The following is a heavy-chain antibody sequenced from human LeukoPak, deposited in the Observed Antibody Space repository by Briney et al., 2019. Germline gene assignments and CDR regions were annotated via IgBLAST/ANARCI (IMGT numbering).Heavy chain of an antibody. Sequence: SETLSLTCTVSGDSMSSYSWSWIRQPPGKGLEWIGYIYYSGSTNYNPSLKSRVTISVDTSKNQFSLKLSSVTAADTAVYYCAKAVTTWYYFDYWGQGTLVTVSS. CDR3: AKAVTTWYYFDY. CDR1: GDSMSSYS. D-gene: IGHD4-17*01. J-gene: IGHJ4*02. CDR2: IYYSGST. V-gene: IGHV4-59*01.